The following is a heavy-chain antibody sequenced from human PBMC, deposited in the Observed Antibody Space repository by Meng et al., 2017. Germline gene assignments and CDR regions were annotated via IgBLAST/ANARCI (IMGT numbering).Heavy chain of an antibody. D-gene: IGHD3-22*01. CDR2: IIPIFGTA. Sequence: SVKVSCKASGGTFSSYTISWVRQAPGQGLEWMGRIIPIFGTANYAQKFQGRVTITTDESTSTAYMELSSLRSEDTAVYYCAWGGVRLYDSSGYTFDYWGQGTTVTVSS. CDR3: AWGGVRLYDSSGYTFDY. CDR1: GGTFSSYT. J-gene: IGHJ4*02. V-gene: IGHV1-69*05.